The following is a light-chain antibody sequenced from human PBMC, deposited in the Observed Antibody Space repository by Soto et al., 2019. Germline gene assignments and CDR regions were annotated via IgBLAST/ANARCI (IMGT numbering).Light chain of an antibody. CDR2: AAS. CDR3: QHLFSSPIP. Sequence: IQLTNSAAVLSLTQGERVTVTCLARHVISASLASYQVEPAKAPKLLIYAASTLESGVPSRFSATVSGTEFSLTISILQPEDFAPYYCQHLFSSPIPFAQGTRLDNK. V-gene: IGKV1-9*01. J-gene: IGKJ5*01. CDR1: HVISAS.